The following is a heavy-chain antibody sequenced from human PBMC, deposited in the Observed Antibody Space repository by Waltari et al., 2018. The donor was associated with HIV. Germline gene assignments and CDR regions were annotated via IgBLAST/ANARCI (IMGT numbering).Heavy chain of an antibody. J-gene: IGHJ3*02. Sequence: EAQLLESGGGLVQPGGSLSVSWVGSGVTFRHYAMSWVRQDPGKGLEWVSAIAASYPNTYYSDSVRGRFTVSKDNSENSLHLQMNSLRAEDTALYYCARIYVSGAFDIWGQGTVVTVSS. D-gene: IGHD3-10*01. CDR1: GVTFRHYA. CDR3: ARIYVSGAFDI. CDR2: IAASYPNT. V-gene: IGHV3-23*01.